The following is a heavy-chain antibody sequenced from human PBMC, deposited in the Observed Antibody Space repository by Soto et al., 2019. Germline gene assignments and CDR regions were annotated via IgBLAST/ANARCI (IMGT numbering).Heavy chain of an antibody. V-gene: IGHV4-59*01. CDR3: ARDQCLGASCWFDD. CDR2: IYYSGST. D-gene: IGHD2-15*01. CDR1: GGSISSYY. J-gene: IGHJ4*02. Sequence: SETLSLTCTVSGGSISSYYWSWIRQPPGKGLEWIGYIYYSGSTNYNPSLKSRVTISVDMSQNQFSLKLSSVTAADTAVYYCARDQCLGASCWFDDSGQGTQVTVSS.